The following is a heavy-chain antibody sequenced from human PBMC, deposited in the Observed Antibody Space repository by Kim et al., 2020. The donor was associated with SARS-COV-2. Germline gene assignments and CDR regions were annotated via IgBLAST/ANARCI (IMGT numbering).Heavy chain of an antibody. V-gene: IGHV3-43*02. Sequence: GGFLRLSCTGSGFNFYDYAIHWVRQRPGKGLEWVSVISGDGSATYYTDSVRGRFTVSRDNIKKSVHLEMNSLRGEDSASYLCARDATPRGLSWYDFDYFAMDVWGQGTTVTVSS. CDR3: ARDATPRGLSWYDFDYFAMDV. J-gene: IGHJ6*02. CDR2: ISGDGSAT. CDR1: GFNFYDYA. D-gene: IGHD6-13*01.